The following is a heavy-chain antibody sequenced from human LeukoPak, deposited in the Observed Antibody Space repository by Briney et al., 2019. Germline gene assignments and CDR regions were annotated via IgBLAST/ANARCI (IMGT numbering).Heavy chain of an antibody. CDR2: INHSGST. CDR1: GGSFSGYY. Sequence: SETLSLTCAVYGGSFSGYYWSWIRQPPGKGLEWIGEINHSGSTNYNPSLKSRVTISVDTSKNQFSLKLSSVTAADTAVYYCASGWYNSHQFYWGQGTLVTVSS. V-gene: IGHV4-34*01. D-gene: IGHD1-1*01. CDR3: ASGWYNSHQFY. J-gene: IGHJ4*02.